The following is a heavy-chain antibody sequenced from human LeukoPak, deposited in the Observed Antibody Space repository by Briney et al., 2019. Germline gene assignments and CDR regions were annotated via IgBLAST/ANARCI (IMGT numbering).Heavy chain of an antibody. CDR3: ARDSIAAAGERFDY. V-gene: IGHV1-2*02. D-gene: IGHD6-13*01. Sequence: ASVKVSCKASGYTFTGYYMHWVRQAPGQGLEWMGWINPNSGGTNYAQKFQGRVTMTRDTSISTAYMELSRLRSDDTAVYYCARDSIAAAGERFDYLGQGTLVTVSS. CDR1: GYTFTGYY. CDR2: INPNSGGT. J-gene: IGHJ4*02.